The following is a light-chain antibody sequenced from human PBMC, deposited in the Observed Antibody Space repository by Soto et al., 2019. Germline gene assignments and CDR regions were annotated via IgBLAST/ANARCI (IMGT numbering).Light chain of an antibody. J-gene: IGKJ1*01. V-gene: IGKV3-15*01. CDR3: QQYGSSSIT. CDR1: QSVGIK. Sequence: EIVMTQSPATLSVSPGERATLSCRASQSVGIKLAWYQQKPGQAPRLLIYDTSTRATGIPARFSGSGSGTDFTLTISRLEPGDFGMYYCQQYGSSSITFGQGTKVDI. CDR2: DTS.